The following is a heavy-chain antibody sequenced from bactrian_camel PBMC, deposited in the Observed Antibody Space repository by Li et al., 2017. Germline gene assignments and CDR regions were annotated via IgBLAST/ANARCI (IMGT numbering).Heavy chain of an antibody. V-gene: IGHV3S53*01. CDR3: AADRSFFTATTTDKSEYDY. Sequence: HVQLVESGGGLVQPGGSLRLSCFASAYTYQMAWFRQAPGKEREGVAAIYGAGSPIYANSVKGRFSLSRDTAKRTLNLQMNSLKPEDTAMYYCAADRSFFTATTTDKSEYDYWGQGTQVTVS. CDR2: IYGAGSP. CDR1: AYTYQ. J-gene: IGHJ4*01. D-gene: IGHD4*01.